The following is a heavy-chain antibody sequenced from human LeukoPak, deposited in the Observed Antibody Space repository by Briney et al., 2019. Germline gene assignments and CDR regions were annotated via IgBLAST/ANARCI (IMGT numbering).Heavy chain of an antibody. Sequence: ASVKVSCKASGYTFTSYDINWVRQATGQGLEWMGWMNPNSGNTGYAQKFQGRVTITTDESTSTAYMELSSLRSEDTAVYYCARARPDIFGVPYYMDVWGKGTTVTVSS. V-gene: IGHV1-8*01. J-gene: IGHJ6*03. CDR1: GYTFTSYD. D-gene: IGHD3-3*02. CDR2: MNPNSGNT. CDR3: ARARPDIFGVPYYMDV.